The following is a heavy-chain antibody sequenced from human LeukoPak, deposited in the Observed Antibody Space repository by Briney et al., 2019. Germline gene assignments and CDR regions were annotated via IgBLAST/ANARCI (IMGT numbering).Heavy chain of an antibody. CDR3: ARGGSLAVAPHLYYFDY. CDR2: INPSGGST. D-gene: IGHD6-19*01. Sequence: ASVKVFCKASGYTFTSYYMHWVRQAPGQGLEWMGIINPSGGSTTYAQNFQGRVTMTRDTSTSAVYMELSSLGSEDTAVYYCARGGSLAVAPHLYYFDYWGQGTLVTVSS. V-gene: IGHV1-46*01. J-gene: IGHJ4*02. CDR1: GYTFTSYY.